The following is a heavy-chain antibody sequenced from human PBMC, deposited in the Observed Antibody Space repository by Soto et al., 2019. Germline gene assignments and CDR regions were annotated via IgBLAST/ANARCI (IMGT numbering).Heavy chain of an antibody. D-gene: IGHD2-2*01. J-gene: IGHJ6*03. CDR1: GFTFSSYW. Sequence: GGSLRLSCAASGFTFSSYWMSWVRQAPGKGLEWVANIKQDGSEKYYVDSVKGRFTISRDNGKNSLYLQMNSLRAEDTAVYYCARDIVVVPADMYPGGYYYYYMDVWGKGTTVTVSS. CDR3: ARDIVVVPADMYPGGYYYYYMDV. CDR2: IKQDGSEK. V-gene: IGHV3-7*01.